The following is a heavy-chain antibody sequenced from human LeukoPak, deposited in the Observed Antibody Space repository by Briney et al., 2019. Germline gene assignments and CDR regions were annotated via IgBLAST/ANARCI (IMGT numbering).Heavy chain of an antibody. J-gene: IGHJ5*02. CDR2: IYASGST. CDR1: GDPIRSDSYY. V-gene: IGHV4-61*02. D-gene: IGHD6-19*01. Sequence: SQTLSLTCTVSGDPIRSDSYYWNWLRQPAGKGLEWIGRIYASGSTNYNPSLKSRVTISLDTSRNRFYLNLSSVTATDTAVYFCARDRSSGWLNWFDPWGQGTLVTVSP. CDR3: ARDRSSGWLNWFDP.